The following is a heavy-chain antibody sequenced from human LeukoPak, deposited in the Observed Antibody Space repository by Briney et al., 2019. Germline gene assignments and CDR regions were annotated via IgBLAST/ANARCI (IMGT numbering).Heavy chain of an antibody. D-gene: IGHD3-22*01. CDR3: ARAGGYYDGSGPKRNEYFQH. CDR2: ISGSGGST. CDR1: GFTFSNNG. V-gene: IGHV3-23*01. J-gene: IGHJ1*01. Sequence: GGSLRLSWAVSGFTFSNNGMSWVRQAPGKGLEWVSAISGSGGSTYYADSVKGRFTISRDNSKNTLYLQMNSLRAEDTAVYYCARAGGYYDGSGPKRNEYFQHWGQGTLVTVSS.